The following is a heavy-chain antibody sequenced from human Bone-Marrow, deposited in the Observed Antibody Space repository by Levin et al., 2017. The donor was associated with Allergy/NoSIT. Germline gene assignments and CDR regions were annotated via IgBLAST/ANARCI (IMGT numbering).Heavy chain of an antibody. V-gene: IGHV4-59*01. CDR2: IYHSGST. Sequence: SQTLSLTCSVSGGYISSYYWSWIRQPPGKGLEWIAYIYHSGSTNYNPSLKSRVTISVDRSKKQFSLKLNSVTAADAAVYYCAGGVGTTHFQHWGQGTLVTVSS. D-gene: IGHD3-16*01. CDR3: AGGVGTTHFQH. CDR1: GGYISSYY. J-gene: IGHJ1*01.